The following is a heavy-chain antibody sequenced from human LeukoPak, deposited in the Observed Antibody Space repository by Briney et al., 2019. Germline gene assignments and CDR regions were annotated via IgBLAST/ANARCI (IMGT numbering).Heavy chain of an antibody. Sequence: GGSLRLSCAASGFTFSSYAMSWVRQAPGKGLEWVSAISGSGGSTYYADSVKGRFTISRDNSKNTLYLQMNSLRAEDTAVYYCAKPPSASFSHQGFSGVDQLLFRYYYYYMDVWGKGTTVTVSS. CDR3: AKPPSASFSHQGFSGVDQLLFRYYYYYMDV. D-gene: IGHD2-2*01. CDR1: GFTFSSYA. J-gene: IGHJ6*03. V-gene: IGHV3-23*01. CDR2: ISGSGGST.